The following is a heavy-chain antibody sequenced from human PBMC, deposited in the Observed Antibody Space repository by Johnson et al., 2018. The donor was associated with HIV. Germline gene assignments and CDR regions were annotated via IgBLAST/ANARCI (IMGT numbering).Heavy chain of an antibody. J-gene: IGHJ3*01. V-gene: IGHV3-30*04. CDR1: GFTFSTYA. Sequence: QVQLVESGGGVVQPGRSLRLSCAASGFTFSTYAIHWVRQAPGKVLDWVAVLLYDGSRKYYADSVKGRFTISRDSAKKSLYLQVNSLRAEDTALYYCARAPEGRGVDAFDVWGQGTVVIVSS. CDR3: ARAPEGRGVDAFDV. CDR2: LLYDGSRK. D-gene: IGHD3-10*01.